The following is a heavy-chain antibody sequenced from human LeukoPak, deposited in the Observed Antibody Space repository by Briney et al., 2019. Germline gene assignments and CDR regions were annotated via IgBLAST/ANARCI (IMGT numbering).Heavy chain of an antibody. J-gene: IGHJ6*03. CDR3: ARGPNWNYGDVYYYYYMDV. V-gene: IGHV1-8*03. D-gene: IGHD1-7*01. CDR1: GYTFTSYD. CDR2: MNPNSGNT. Sequence: ASVKVSYKASGYTFTSYDINWVRQATGQGLEWMGWMNPNSGNTGYAQKFQGRVTITRNSYISKAYMEMRRLRDEDTAVYYCARGPNWNYGDVYYYYYMDVWGKGTTVTVSS.